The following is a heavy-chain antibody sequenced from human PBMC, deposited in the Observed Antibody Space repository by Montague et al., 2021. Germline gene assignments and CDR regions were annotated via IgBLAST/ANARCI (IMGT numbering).Heavy chain of an antibody. V-gene: IGHV4-59*08. CDR3: ARRLGIRAPFDY. CDR1: GGSISEFY. J-gene: IGHJ4*02. Sequence: SETLSLTCTVTGGSISEFYWSWIRQSPEKGLEWIGYIYDSGTTNYNPSLKGRVTISADTSMSQFSLNLRSVTAADTAVYFCARRLGIRAPFDYWGQGTLVTVSS. D-gene: IGHD7-27*01. CDR2: IYDSGTT.